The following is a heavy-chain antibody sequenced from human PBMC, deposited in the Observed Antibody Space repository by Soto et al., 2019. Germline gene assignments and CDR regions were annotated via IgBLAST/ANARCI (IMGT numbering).Heavy chain of an antibody. D-gene: IGHD3-10*01. CDR2: IIPIFGTA. Sequence: SVKVSCKASGGTLSTYAISWVRQAPGQGLEWMGGIIPIFGTANYAQMFQGRVTITADKSMSTAYMELSSLTSADTAVYYCAREPQDGSGSYFDSWGQGTLVTVSS. CDR3: AREPQDGSGSYFDS. J-gene: IGHJ4*02. V-gene: IGHV1-69*06. CDR1: GGTLSTYA.